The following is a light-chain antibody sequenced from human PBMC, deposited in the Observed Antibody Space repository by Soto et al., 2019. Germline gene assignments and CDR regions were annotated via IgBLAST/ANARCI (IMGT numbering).Light chain of an antibody. CDR2: GAS. Sequence: DIQMTQSPSTLSASVGDRVTITCRASQSISSWLAWYQQKPGTAPKLLIYGASTLESGVPSRFSGIRSGTEFTLTVSSLQPDYFATYYCQQYNDSFRYTFGQGTK. V-gene: IGKV1-5*03. CDR3: QQYNDSFRYT. CDR1: QSISSW. J-gene: IGKJ2*01.